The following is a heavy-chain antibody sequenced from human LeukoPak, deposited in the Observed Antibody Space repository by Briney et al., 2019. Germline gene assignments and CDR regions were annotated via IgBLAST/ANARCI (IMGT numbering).Heavy chain of an antibody. D-gene: IGHD6-6*01. V-gene: IGHV3-48*04. CDR3: ARSSYSSSSSV. CDR2: ISSSGSTI. CDR1: GIIFSSYS. J-gene: IGHJ3*01. Sequence: GGSLRLSCAVSGIIFSSYSMNWVRQAPGKGLEWVSYISSSGSTIYYADSVKGRFTISRDNAKNSLYLQINSLRAEDTAVYYCARSSYSSSSSVWGQGTMVTVSS.